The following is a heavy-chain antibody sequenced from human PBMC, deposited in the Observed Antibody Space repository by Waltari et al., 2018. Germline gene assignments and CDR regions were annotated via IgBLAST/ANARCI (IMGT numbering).Heavy chain of an antibody. CDR3: AGQGIAAAGTVSFGYYYYGMDV. V-gene: IGHV1-69*13. J-gene: IGHJ6*02. CDR1: GGTFSSYA. D-gene: IGHD6-13*01. CDR2: IIPIFGTA. Sequence: QVQLVQSGAEVKQPGSSVTVSCKASGGTFSSYAIRWVRLAPGQGLEWRGGIIPIFGTANYAQKFQGRVTITADESTSTAYMELSSLRSEDTAVYYCAGQGIAAAGTVSFGYYYYGMDVWGQGTTVTVSS.